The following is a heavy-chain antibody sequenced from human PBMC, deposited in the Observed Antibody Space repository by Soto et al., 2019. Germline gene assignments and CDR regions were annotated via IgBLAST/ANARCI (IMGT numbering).Heavy chain of an antibody. D-gene: IGHD3-10*01. CDR1: VYTVTICG. CDR2: VSAYNGNK. V-gene: IGHV1-18*01. J-gene: IGHJ3*02. CDR3: ARDLRGLLWFGELLSPGDI. Sequence: ASVNLTSKSSVYTVTICGITWVQQTPRQGLDWMGWVSAYNGNKNYAQKLQGRVTMTTDTSTSTAYMELRSLRSDDTAVYYCARDLRGLLWFGELLSPGDIWGQGTMVTVSS.